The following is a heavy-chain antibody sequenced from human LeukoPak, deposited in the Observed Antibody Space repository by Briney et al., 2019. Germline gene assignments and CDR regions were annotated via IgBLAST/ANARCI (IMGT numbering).Heavy chain of an antibody. CDR3: AREDHDFWSGYSYFDY. CDR2: ISSSSSYI. Sequence: GGSLRLSCAASGFTFSSYSMTWVRQAPGKGLEWVSSISSSSSYIYYADSVKGRFTISRDNAKNSLYLQMNSLRAEDTAVYYCAREDHDFWSGYSYFDYWGQGTLVTVSS. V-gene: IGHV3-21*01. J-gene: IGHJ4*02. D-gene: IGHD3-3*01. CDR1: GFTFSSYS.